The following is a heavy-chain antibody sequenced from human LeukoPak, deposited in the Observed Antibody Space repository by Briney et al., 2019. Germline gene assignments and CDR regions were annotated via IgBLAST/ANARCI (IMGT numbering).Heavy chain of an antibody. CDR2: ISSSSSTI. V-gene: IGHV3-48*01. J-gene: IGHJ4*02. CDR1: GFTFSSYS. Sequence: GGSLRLSCAASGFTFSSYSMNWVRQAPGKGLEWVSYISSSSSTIYYAHSVKGRFTISRDNAKNSLYLHMNSLRAEDTAVYYCARDYGGSSPFDYWGQGTMVTVSS. D-gene: IGHD4-23*01. CDR3: ARDYGGSSPFDY.